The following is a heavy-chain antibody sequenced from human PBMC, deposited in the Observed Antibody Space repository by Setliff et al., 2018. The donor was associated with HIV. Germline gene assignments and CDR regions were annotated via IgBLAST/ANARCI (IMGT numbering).Heavy chain of an antibody. CDR1: GASMSSGDYY. CDR3: ARLGGWRTTLYYFDY. J-gene: IGHJ4*02. CDR2: IYYSGST. V-gene: IGHV4-39*01. Sequence: KASETLSLTCTVSGASMSSGDYYWSWIRQPPGKGLEWIGSIYYSGSTYYNPSLKSRVTISVDTSKNQFSLKLSSVTAADTAVYYCARLGGWRTTLYYFDYWGQGTLVTVSS. D-gene: IGHD2-15*01.